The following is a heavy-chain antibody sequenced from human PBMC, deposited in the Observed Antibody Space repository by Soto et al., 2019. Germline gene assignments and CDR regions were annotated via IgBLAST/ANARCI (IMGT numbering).Heavy chain of an antibody. D-gene: IGHD4-4*01. Sequence: QVQLQESGPGLVKPSEALSLTCPVSGGSISSYSWSWSRQHPGKGLEWTGYIYYTGSTHYNPSLNRRVTISVHSSKKQFSLNLGAVAASDTAGYYCARNPDGPVGFDYWGQGTMVTVSS. V-gene: IGHV4-59*01. CDR3: ARNPDGPVGFDY. J-gene: IGHJ4*02. CDR2: IYYTGST. CDR1: GGSISSYS.